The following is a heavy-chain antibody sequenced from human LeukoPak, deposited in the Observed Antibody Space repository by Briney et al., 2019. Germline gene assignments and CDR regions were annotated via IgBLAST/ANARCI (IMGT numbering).Heavy chain of an antibody. CDR2: ISGSGGST. CDR1: GFTFSSYA. Sequence: SGGSLRLSCAASGFTFSSYAMSWVRQAPGKGLEWVSAISGSGGSTYYADSVKGRFTISRDNSENTLYVQMNSLRAGDTAVYYCAKAGDDSSGYYFDYWGQGTLVTVSS. V-gene: IGHV3-23*01. J-gene: IGHJ4*02. D-gene: IGHD3-22*01. CDR3: AKAGDDSSGYYFDY.